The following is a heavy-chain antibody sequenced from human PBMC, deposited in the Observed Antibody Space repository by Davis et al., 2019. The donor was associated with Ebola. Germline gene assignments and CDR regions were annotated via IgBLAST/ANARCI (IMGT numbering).Heavy chain of an antibody. D-gene: IGHD3-3*01. CDR2: ISFAGSA. CDR1: GASISRYY. Sequence: PSETLSLTCTVSGASISRYYWSWIRQAPGKGLDWIASISFAGSASYNASLKSRVTISGDTSKNQFSLKLTSMTTADTAVYYCARHISGFWSPKYFDFWGQGTLVTVSS. CDR3: ARHISGFWSPKYFDF. J-gene: IGHJ4*02. V-gene: IGHV4-59*01.